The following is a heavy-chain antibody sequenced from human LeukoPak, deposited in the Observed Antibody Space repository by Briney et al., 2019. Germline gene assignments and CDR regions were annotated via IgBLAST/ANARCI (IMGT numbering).Heavy chain of an antibody. J-gene: IGHJ4*02. V-gene: IGHV4-39*01. CDR1: GGSISSSSYY. CDR2: IYYSGST. CDR3: AGVIAATMDASY. Sequence: SETLSLTCTVSGGSISSSSYYWGWIRQPPGKGLEWIGSIYYSGSTYYNPSLKSRVTISVDTSKNQFSLKLSSVTAADTAVYYCAGVIAATMDASYWGQGTLVTVSS. D-gene: IGHD6-25*01.